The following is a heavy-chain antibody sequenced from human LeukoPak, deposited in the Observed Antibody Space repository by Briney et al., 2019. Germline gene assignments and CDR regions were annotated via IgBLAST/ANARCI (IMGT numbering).Heavy chain of an antibody. CDR3: ARRLTQYDCFDP. J-gene: IGHJ5*02. Sequence: SQTLSLTCAISGDSVSTNSAAWNWIRQSPSRGLEWLGRTYYRSTWYNDYAVSVRGRITVNPDTSKNQFSLHLNSVTPEDTAVYYCARRLTQYDCFDPWGQGILVTVSS. CDR1: GDSVSTNSAA. CDR2: TYYRSTWYN. V-gene: IGHV6-1*01. D-gene: IGHD2-2*01.